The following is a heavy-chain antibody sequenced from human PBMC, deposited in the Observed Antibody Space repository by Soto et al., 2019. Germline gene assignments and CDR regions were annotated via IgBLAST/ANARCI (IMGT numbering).Heavy chain of an antibody. J-gene: IGHJ4*02. CDR2: IGTAGDT. CDR1: GFTFSSYD. V-gene: IGHV3-13*01. CDR3: ARAYSSSWYYFDY. D-gene: IGHD6-13*01. Sequence: PGGSLRLSCAAPGFTFSSYDMHWVRQATGKGLEWVSAIGTAGDTYYPGSVKGRFTISRENAKTSLYLQMNSLRAEDTAVYYCARAYSSSWYYFDYWGQGTLVTVSS.